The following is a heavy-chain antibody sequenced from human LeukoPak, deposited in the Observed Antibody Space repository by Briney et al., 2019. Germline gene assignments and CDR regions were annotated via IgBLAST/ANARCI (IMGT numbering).Heavy chain of an antibody. J-gene: IGHJ4*02. CDR2: IKQDGSEK. Sequence: SGGSLRLSCAASGFTFSNAWMSWVRQAPGKGLEWVANIKQDGSEKYYVDSVKGRFTISRDNAKNSLYLQMNSLRAEDTAVYYCARDSHHYDFWSGYPYPSKYYFDYWGQGTLVTVSS. CDR3: ARDSHHYDFWSGYPYPSKYYFDY. D-gene: IGHD3-3*01. CDR1: GFTFSNAW. V-gene: IGHV3-7*01.